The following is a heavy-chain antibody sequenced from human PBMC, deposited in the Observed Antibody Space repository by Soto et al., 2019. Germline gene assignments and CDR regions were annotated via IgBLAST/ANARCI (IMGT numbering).Heavy chain of an antibody. V-gene: IGHV3-53*01. Sequence: GGSLRLSCTTSGFTVSSSHMTWVRQAPGKGLEWVSVIYSGGSSYYAVSVQGRFTISRDNSKNTVYLQMNSLRGEDTAMYYCARLGPYGSESYSFRYNRFDPWGQGTQDTVSS. CDR1: GFTVSSSH. CDR2: IYSGGSS. D-gene: IGHD3-10*01. J-gene: IGHJ5*02. CDR3: ARLGPYGSESYSFRYNRFDP.